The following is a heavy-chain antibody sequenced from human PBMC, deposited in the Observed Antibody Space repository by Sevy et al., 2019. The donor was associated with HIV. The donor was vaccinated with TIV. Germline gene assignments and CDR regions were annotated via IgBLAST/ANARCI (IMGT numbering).Heavy chain of an antibody. V-gene: IGHV3-73*01. CDR3: ATPTMTSLDYFDY. CDR1: GFTFSGSV. Sequence: GGSLRLSCAASGFTFSGSVIYWVRQPSGKGLEWVGRIRSKADSYATAYAASVKGRLTISRDDSKNTAFLQMNVLKTEDTALYDCATPTMTSLDYFDYWGQGTLVTVSS. CDR2: IRSKADSYAT. D-gene: IGHD2-2*01. J-gene: IGHJ4*02.